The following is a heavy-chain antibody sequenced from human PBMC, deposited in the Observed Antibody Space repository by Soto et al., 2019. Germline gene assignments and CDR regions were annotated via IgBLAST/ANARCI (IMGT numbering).Heavy chain of an antibody. CDR2: TSHDGGHK. J-gene: IGHJ6*02. Sequence: QVQLVESGGDVVQPGKSLTLSCAASGFTFNSYGIHWVRQAPGXXLEWVAVTSHDGGHKFYAHSVKGRFTISRDNSQNTVTLQMNSLRGDDTAVYYCAKDRXXAGRRSYYYYGMDVWGQGTTVTVS. V-gene: IGHV3-30*18. D-gene: IGHD6-6*01. CDR1: GFTFNSYG. CDR3: AKDRXXAGRRSYYYYGMDV.